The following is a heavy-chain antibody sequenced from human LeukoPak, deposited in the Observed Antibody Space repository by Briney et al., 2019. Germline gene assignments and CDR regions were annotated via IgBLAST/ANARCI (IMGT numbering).Heavy chain of an antibody. V-gene: IGHV3-23*01. Sequence: GGSLRLSCAASGFTFSSYAMSWVRQAPGKGLEWVSAISGSGGSTYYADSVKGRFTISRDNSKNTLYLQMNSLRAEDTAIYYCAKGRCYGSGNSATDYWGQGTLVTVSS. CDR1: GFTFSSYA. D-gene: IGHD3-10*01. CDR3: AKGRCYGSGNSATDY. CDR2: ISGSGGST. J-gene: IGHJ4*02.